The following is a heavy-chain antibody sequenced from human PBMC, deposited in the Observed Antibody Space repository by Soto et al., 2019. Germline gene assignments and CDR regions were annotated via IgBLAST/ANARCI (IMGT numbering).Heavy chain of an antibody. CDR1: GLTGSSYA. CDR2: ISSRGAGT. Sequence: GSLRRSCAASGLTGSSYAMRWVPQASGKGLEWVSLISSRGAGTYYADSVKGRFTITRASSKNTLSLQMNSLRAEDTAVYYCAKEGRGYCSGGSCHFFDYWGEGTPVTVSS. CDR3: AKEGRGYCSGGSCHFFDY. V-gene: IGHV3-23*01. D-gene: IGHD2-15*01. J-gene: IGHJ4*02.